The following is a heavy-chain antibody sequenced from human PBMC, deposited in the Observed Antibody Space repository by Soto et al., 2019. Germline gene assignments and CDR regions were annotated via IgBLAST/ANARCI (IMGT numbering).Heavy chain of an antibody. CDR3: ARDLDGSVYFDP. V-gene: IGHV3-21*01. J-gene: IGHJ5*02. CDR1: GFTFSRYS. CDR2: ISSSSSYI. Sequence: GGSLRLSCAASGFTFSRYSMNWVRQAPGKGLEWVSSISSSSSYIYYADSVKGRFTISRDNAKNSLYLQMNSLRAEDTAVYYCARDLDGSVYFDPWGQGTLVTVSS. D-gene: IGHD5-12*01.